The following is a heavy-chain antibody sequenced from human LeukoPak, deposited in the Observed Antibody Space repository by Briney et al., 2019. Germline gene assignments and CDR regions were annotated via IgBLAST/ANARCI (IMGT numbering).Heavy chain of an antibody. V-gene: IGHV3-23*01. CDR3: ARGAVYSTAWYNWFDP. D-gene: IGHD2-2*02. J-gene: IGHJ5*02. Sequence: GGSLRLSCAASGFTFSSYAMSWVRQTPGKGLDWVSTIRGNGDTTYYADSVKGRFTISRDNSKDTLSSEMNSLRAEDTAVYYCARGAVYSTAWYNWFDPWGQGTLVTVFS. CDR1: GFTFSSYA. CDR2: IRGNGDTT.